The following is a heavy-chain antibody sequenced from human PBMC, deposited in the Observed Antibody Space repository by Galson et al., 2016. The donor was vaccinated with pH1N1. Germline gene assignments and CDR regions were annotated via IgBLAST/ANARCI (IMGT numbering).Heavy chain of an antibody. CDR1: RFTFNSFW. Sequence: SLRLSCAASRFTFNSFWMSWVRQAPGKGLEWVANINQDGSDKYYVASVKGRFTISRDNAKNSLYLQMNSLRSEDTAVYFCATSLDYIQIFDYWGHGTLVTVSS. D-gene: IGHD4-11*01. CDR2: INQDGSDK. V-gene: IGHV3-7*03. J-gene: IGHJ4*01. CDR3: ATSLDYIQIFDY.